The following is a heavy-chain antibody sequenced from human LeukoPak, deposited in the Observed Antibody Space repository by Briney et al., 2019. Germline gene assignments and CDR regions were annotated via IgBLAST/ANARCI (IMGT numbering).Heavy chain of an antibody. CDR1: GFTFSSYE. V-gene: IGHV3-48*03. CDR2: ISSSSTI. J-gene: IGHJ5*02. D-gene: IGHD3-3*01. Sequence: PGGSLRLSCAASGFTFSSYEMNWVRQAPGKGLEWVSYISSSSTIYYADSVRGRFTISRDNAKNSLYLQMNSLRAEDTAVYYCARLQEDYDFWSGSRAWFDPWGQGTLVTVSS. CDR3: ARLQEDYDFWSGSRAWFDP.